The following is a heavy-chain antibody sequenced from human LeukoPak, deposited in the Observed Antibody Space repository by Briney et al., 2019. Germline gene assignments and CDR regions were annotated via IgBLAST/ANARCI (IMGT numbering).Heavy chain of an antibody. D-gene: IGHD6-13*01. J-gene: IGHJ4*02. CDR3: AREGYSSSWYPY. Sequence: SGGSLRLSCAASGFTVSSNYMSWVRQAPGKGLEWVSVIYSGGSTYYADSVKGRFTISRDNSKNTLYLQMNSLRAEDTAVYHCAREGYSSSWYPYWGQGTLVTVSS. CDR1: GFTVSSNY. V-gene: IGHV3-66*01. CDR2: IYSGGST.